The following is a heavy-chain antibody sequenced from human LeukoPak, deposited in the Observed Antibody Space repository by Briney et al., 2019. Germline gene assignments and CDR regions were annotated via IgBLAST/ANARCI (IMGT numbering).Heavy chain of an antibody. CDR2: ICYSGST. J-gene: IGHJ6*02. CDR1: GGSISSYY. D-gene: IGHD3-22*01. Sequence: SETLSLTCTVSGGSISSYYWSWLRQPPGKGLEWIGYICYSGSTNYNPSLKSRVTISVDTSKNQFSLKLSSVTAADTAVYYCARDRSKLYYYDSSGYSGGMDVWGQGTTVTVSS. V-gene: IGHV4-59*01. CDR3: ARDRSKLYYYDSSGYSGGMDV.